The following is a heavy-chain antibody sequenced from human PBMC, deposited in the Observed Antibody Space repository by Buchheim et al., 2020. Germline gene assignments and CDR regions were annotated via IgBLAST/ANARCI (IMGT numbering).Heavy chain of an antibody. Sequence: QVQLQQWGAGLLKPSETLSLTCAVSGGSFSGYYWSWIRQPPGKGLEWIGEINHSGSTNYNPSLKSRVTISVDTYKNQFSLKLSSVTAADTAVYYCARKGGSGSQGGMDVWGQGTT. CDR2: INHSGST. CDR1: GGSFSGYY. J-gene: IGHJ6*02. D-gene: IGHD3-10*01. V-gene: IGHV4-34*01. CDR3: ARKGGSGSQGGMDV.